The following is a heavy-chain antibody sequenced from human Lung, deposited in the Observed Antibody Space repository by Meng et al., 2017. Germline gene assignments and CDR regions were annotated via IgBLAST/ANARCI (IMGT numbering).Heavy chain of an antibody. V-gene: IGHV4-34*01. Sequence: VQLRQWGQGLFKPSETLPLPCVVSGGSFSDYYWSWIRQPPGKGLEWIGEINHSGSTNYNPSLESRATISVDTSQNNLSLKLSSVTAADSAVYYCARGPTTMAHDIDYWGQGTLVTVSS. D-gene: IGHD4-11*01. CDR1: GGSFSDYY. CDR3: ARGPTTMAHDIDY. CDR2: INHSGST. J-gene: IGHJ4*02.